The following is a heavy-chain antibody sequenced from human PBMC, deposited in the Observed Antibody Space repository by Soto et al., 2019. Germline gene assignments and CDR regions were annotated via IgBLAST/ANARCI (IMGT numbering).Heavy chain of an antibody. CDR3: ARDSATSSSLNWFDP. CDR1: GGSISSYY. Sequence: PSETLSLTCTVSGGSISSYYWSWIRQPPGMGLEWIGYISYSGSTNYNPSLKSRVTTSIDTSKNQFSLKLSSVTAADTAVYFCARDSATSSSLNWFDPWGQGILVTVSS. D-gene: IGHD6-6*01. J-gene: IGHJ5*02. V-gene: IGHV4-59*01. CDR2: ISYSGST.